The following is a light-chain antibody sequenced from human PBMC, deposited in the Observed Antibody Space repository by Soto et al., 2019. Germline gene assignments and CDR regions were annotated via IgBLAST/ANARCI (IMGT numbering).Light chain of an antibody. CDR3: GTRDGSLSVVV. CDR2: DDN. Sequence: QSVLTQPPSVSAAPGQTVTISCSGSSSNIGSSYVSWYQQVPGPAPKLLIYDDNKRPSGIPDRFSGSKSGTSATLGITGLQTGDEADYYCGTRDGSLSVVVFGGGTKVTVL. V-gene: IGLV1-51*01. J-gene: IGLJ3*02. CDR1: SSNIGSSY.